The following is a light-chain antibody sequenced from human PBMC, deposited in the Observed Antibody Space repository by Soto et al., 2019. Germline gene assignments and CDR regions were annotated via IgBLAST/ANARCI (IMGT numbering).Light chain of an antibody. Sequence: ETVLTQSPGTLSLSPGERATLSCRASQSVSSNYLAWYQQKPGQAPRLLIYGASTRATGIPDRFSGSGSGTDLTLTISRLEPEDFAVYFCQQYGGSSYTFGQGTKLEIK. CDR2: GAS. CDR3: QQYGGSSYT. J-gene: IGKJ2*01. CDR1: QSVSSNY. V-gene: IGKV3-20*01.